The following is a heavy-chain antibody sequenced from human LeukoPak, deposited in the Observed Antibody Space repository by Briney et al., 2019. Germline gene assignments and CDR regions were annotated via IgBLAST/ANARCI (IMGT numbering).Heavy chain of an antibody. CDR2: ISPNSGAT. CDR3: ARVGLTAAIDY. J-gene: IGHJ4*02. V-gene: IGHV1-2*02. CDR1: GNTFTGQY. Sequence: ASVKVSCKASGNTFTGQYMHWVRQAPGQGLEWMGWISPNSGATKYAQRFQGRVTMTRGRSISTAYLELNRLVSDDTAVYFCARVGLTAAIDYWGQGTLVTVSS. D-gene: IGHD2-2*01.